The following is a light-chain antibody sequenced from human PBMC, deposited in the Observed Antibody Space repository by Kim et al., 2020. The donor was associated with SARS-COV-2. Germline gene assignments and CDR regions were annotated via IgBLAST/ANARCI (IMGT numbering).Light chain of an antibody. V-gene: IGKV3-20*01. CDR3: QQYASSLIT. J-gene: IGKJ5*01. CDR2: GAS. Sequence: SPGERATLSCRASQSVSSTYLAWYQQRLGQAPRLLIYGASSRATAIPDRFSGSGSGTDFTLTISRLEPEDFAVYYCQQYASSLITFGQGTRLEIK. CDR1: QSVSSTY.